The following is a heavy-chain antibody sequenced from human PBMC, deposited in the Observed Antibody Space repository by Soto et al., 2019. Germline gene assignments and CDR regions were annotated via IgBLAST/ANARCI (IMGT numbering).Heavy chain of an antibody. D-gene: IGHD3-10*01. CDR2: ISAYNGNT. Sequence: QVQLVQFGAEVKKPGASVKVSCKASGYTFTSYGISWVRQAPGQGLEWMGWISAYNGNTNYAQKLQGRVTMTTDTSTSTAYMELRSLRSDDTAVYYCARDPGRITMVRGVIKRRFDYWGQGTLVTVSS. CDR3: ARDPGRITMVRGVIKRRFDY. J-gene: IGHJ4*02. V-gene: IGHV1-18*01. CDR1: GYTFTSYG.